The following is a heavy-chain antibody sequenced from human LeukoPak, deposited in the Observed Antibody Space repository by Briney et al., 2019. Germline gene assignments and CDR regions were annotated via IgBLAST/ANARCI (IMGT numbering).Heavy chain of an antibody. D-gene: IGHD3-22*01. CDR2: ITNSGSST. V-gene: IGHV3-23*01. CDR1: GFTFGTFA. Sequence: PGGSLRLSCAASGFTFGTFAMTWVRQAPGKRPEWVSSITNSGSSTYYADSVRGRFTISRDNSKNTLYLQMNSLRAEDTAVYYCAKDRYYYDSSGSWDYWGQGTLVTVSS. J-gene: IGHJ4*02. CDR3: AKDRYYYDSSGSWDY.